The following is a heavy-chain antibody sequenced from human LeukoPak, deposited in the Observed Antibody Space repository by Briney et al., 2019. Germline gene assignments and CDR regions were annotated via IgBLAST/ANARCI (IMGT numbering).Heavy chain of an antibody. CDR1: GFTFDDYA. CDR2: ISWNSGSI. J-gene: IGHJ4*02. CDR3: AKCGGSGWYYFDY. D-gene: IGHD6-19*01. Sequence: PGRSLRLSCAASGFTFDDYAMHWVRQAPGKGLDWVSGISWNSGSIGYADSVKGRFTISRDNAKNSLYPQMNSLRAEDTALYYCAKCGGSGWYYFDYWGQGTLVTVSS. V-gene: IGHV3-9*01.